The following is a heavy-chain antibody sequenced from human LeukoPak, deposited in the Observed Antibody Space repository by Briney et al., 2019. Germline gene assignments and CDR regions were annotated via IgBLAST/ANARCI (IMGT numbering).Heavy chain of an antibody. D-gene: IGHD1-1*01. V-gene: IGHV4-39*07. CDR3: ASSTGTTRYFDY. CDR1: GGSISSSSYY. CDR2: IYYSGST. J-gene: IGHJ4*02. Sequence: SETLSLTCTVSGGSISSSSYYWGWIRQPPGKGLEWIGSIYYSGSTYYNPSLKSRVTISVDTSKNQFSLKLSSVTAADTAVYYCASSTGTTRYFDYWGQGTLVTVSS.